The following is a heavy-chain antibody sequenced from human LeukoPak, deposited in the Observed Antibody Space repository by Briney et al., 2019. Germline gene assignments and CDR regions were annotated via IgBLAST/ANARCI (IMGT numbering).Heavy chain of an antibody. CDR3: ARVSSSLFGVVTAHFDS. J-gene: IGHJ4*02. V-gene: IGHV4-34*01. Sequence: PSETLSLTCGVSGGSFSGSYWGWIRQPPGKGLEWVGEINLSGSTNYNSSLTGRVTISLDTSKNQFSLNLRSVTTADTAVYYCARVSSSLFGVVTAHFDSWGQGTLVAVSS. CDR2: INLSGST. D-gene: IGHD3-3*01. CDR1: GGSFSGSY.